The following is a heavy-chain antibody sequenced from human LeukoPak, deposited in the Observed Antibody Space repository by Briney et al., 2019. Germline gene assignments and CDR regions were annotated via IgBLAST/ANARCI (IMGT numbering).Heavy chain of an antibody. V-gene: IGHV5-51*01. CDR1: GYDFTTYW. CDR3: ACGRHGIFDY. Sequence: GESLKISCKGSGYDFTTYWIGWVRQRPGRGLEWMGIIYPGDYDTRYGPSFQGQVTISADRSISTAYLQWSSLKASDTAIYYCACGRHGIFDYWGQGTVITVSS. CDR2: IYPGDYDT. J-gene: IGHJ4*02. D-gene: IGHD1-1*01.